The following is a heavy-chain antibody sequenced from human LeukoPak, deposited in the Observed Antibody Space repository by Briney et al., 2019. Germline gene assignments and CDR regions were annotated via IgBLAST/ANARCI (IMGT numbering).Heavy chain of an antibody. V-gene: IGHV3-48*01. D-gene: IGHD3-22*01. CDR2: ISSGSNTI. Sequence: GGSLRLSCAASGFTFSSYSMNWVRQAPGKGLEWVSYISSGSNTIKYADSVNGRFTISRDNAKKSLYLQMNSLRVEDTAVYYCARFPLQGDSYEVVYWGQGTLVTVSS. CDR3: ARFPLQGDSYEVVY. J-gene: IGHJ4*02. CDR1: GFTFSSYS.